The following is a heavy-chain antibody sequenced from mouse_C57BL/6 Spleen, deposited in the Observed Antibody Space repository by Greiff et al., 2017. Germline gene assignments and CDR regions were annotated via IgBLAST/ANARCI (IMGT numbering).Heavy chain of an antibody. CDR3: ARKEVGLPRYVDV. Sequence: QVQLQQSGAELVMPGASVKLSCKASGYTFTSYWMHWVKQRPGQGLEWIGEIDPSDSYTNYNQKFKGKSTLTVDKSSSTAYMQLSSLTSEDSAVYYCARKEVGLPRYVDVWGTGTTVTVSS. CDR2: IDPSDSYT. CDR1: GYTFTSYW. V-gene: IGHV1-69*01. J-gene: IGHJ1*03. D-gene: IGHD2-4*01.